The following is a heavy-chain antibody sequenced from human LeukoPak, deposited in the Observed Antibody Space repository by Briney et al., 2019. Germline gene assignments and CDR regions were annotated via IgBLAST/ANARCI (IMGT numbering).Heavy chain of an antibody. CDR1: AFSLNAYN. CDR3: VRDRGTYRPIDY. CDR2: ISYTGTYI. V-gene: IGHV3-21*04. Sequence: AGGSLRLSCAASAFSLNAYNMNWVRQAPGKGLEWVSSISYTGTYIYYADSVKGRFTVSRDNAQNSLYLQMNSLRAEDTAIYYCVRDRGTYRPIDYWGQGTLVTVSS. J-gene: IGHJ4*02. D-gene: IGHD1-26*01.